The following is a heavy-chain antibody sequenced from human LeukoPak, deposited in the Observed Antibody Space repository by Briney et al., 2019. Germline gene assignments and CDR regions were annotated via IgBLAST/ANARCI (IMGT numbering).Heavy chain of an antibody. CDR3: ARTFSDYDGTDYAFSYY. V-gene: IGHV1-8*01. Sequence: ASVKVSCKTSGYTFTIYDINWLRQATGRGLEGMGWMNPKSGATGYAQKFQGRVTMTRDTSISTASMELSSLTSDDTAVYYCARTFSDYDGTDYAFSYYWGQGTLVTVSS. CDR1: GYTFTIYD. J-gene: IGHJ4*02. CDR2: MNPKSGAT. D-gene: IGHD3-22*01.